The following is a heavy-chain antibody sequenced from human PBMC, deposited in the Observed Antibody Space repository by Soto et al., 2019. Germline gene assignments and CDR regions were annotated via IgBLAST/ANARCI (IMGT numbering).Heavy chain of an antibody. CDR1: GYTFTSYY. V-gene: IGHV1-46*01. J-gene: IGHJ4*02. CDR2: INPSGGST. CDR3: ARDEDDILTGYYKAGVDY. Sequence: ASVKVYCKASGYTFTSYYMHWVRQAPGQGLEWMGIINPSGGSTSHAQKFQGRVTMTRDTSTSTVYMELSSLRSEDTAVHYCARDEDDILTGYYKAGVDYWGQGTLVTVSS. D-gene: IGHD3-9*01.